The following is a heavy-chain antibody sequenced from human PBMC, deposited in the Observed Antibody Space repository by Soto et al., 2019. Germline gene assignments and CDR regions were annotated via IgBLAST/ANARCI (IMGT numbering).Heavy chain of an antibody. D-gene: IGHD3-9*01. CDR2: IYHSGST. CDR1: GGSISSSNW. J-gene: IGHJ4*02. CDR3: ARTFEQDWSLDY. V-gene: IGHV4-4*02. Sequence: QVQLQESGPGLVKPSGTLSLTCAVSGGSISSSNWWSWVRPPPGQGLEWIGEIYHSGSTNYNPSLKSRGTISVDKSKNQFSLKLSSVTAADTAVYYCARTFEQDWSLDYWGQGTLVTVSS.